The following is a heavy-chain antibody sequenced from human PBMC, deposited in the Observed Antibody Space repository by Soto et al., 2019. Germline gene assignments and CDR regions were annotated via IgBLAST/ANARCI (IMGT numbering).Heavy chain of an antibody. CDR2: IGTAGDT. J-gene: IGHJ4*02. Sequence: GGSLRLSCAASGFPFSSYDMHWVRQATGKGLEWVSAIGTAGDTYYPGSVKGRFTISRENAKNSLYLQMNSLRAEDTAVYYCARASRGRYYFDYWGQGTLVTVSS. CDR1: GFPFSSYD. D-gene: IGHD1-26*01. CDR3: ARASRGRYYFDY. V-gene: IGHV3-13*01.